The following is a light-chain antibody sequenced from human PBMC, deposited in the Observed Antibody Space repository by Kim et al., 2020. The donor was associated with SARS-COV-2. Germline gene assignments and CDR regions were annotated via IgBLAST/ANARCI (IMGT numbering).Light chain of an antibody. J-gene: IGKJ1*01. CDR1: QDISSY. V-gene: IGKV1-39*01. CDR2: TAS. CDR3: QQTDSASRT. Sequence: DIQMTQSPSSLSASVGDRVTITCRASQDISSYLNWYQQKPGKAPKLLIYTASSLQSGVPSRFTGSGSETDFTLTISSLQPEDFATYYCQQTDSASRTFGQGTKVEIK.